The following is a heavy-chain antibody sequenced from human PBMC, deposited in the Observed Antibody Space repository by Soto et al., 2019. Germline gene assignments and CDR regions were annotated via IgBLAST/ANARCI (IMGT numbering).Heavy chain of an antibody. V-gene: IGHV3-23*01. CDR3: AKAICDYGAYCYYFDY. D-gene: IGHD4-17*01. CDR2: ISGSGGST. J-gene: IGHJ4*02. Sequence: GSLRLSCAASGFTFSSYAMSWVRQAPGKGLEWFSAISGSGGSTYYADSVKGRFTISRDNSKNTLYLQMNSLRAEDTAVYYCAKAICDYGAYCYYFDYWGQGTLVTVSS. CDR1: GFTFSSYA.